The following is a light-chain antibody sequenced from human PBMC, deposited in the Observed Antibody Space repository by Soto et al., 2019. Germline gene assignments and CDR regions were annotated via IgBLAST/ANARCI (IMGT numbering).Light chain of an antibody. Sequence: IQMTQSPSTLSASVGDRATITCRASQSISSWLAWYQQKPGKAPKLLIYKASSLESGVPSRFSGSGSGTEFTLTISSLQPDDFATYYCQQYNSWWTFGQGTKVDIK. J-gene: IGKJ1*01. CDR1: QSISSW. CDR2: KAS. CDR3: QQYNSWWT. V-gene: IGKV1-5*03.